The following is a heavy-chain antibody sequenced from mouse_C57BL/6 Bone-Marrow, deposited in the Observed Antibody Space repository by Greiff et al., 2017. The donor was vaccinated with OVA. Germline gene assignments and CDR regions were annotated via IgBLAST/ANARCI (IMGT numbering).Heavy chain of an antibody. Sequence: VQGVESGAELARPGASVKLSCKASGYTFTSYGISWVKQRTGQGLEWIGEIYPRSGNPYYNEKFKGKATLTADKSSSTAYMELRSTTYEDSAVYVCARTGIRERVYYFDYWGQGTTLTVSS. CDR1: GYTFTSYG. CDR3: ARTGIRERVYYFDY. V-gene: IGHV1-81*01. D-gene: IGHD2-12*01. J-gene: IGHJ2*01. CDR2: IYPRSGNP.